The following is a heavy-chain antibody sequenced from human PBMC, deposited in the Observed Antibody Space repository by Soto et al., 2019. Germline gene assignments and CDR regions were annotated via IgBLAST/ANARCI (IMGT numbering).Heavy chain of an antibody. J-gene: IGHJ3*02. CDR2: ISGSGGST. V-gene: IGHV3-23*01. Sequence: EVQLLESGGGLIQPGGSLRLSCAASGLTFSSYAMSWVRQAPGKGLEWVSAISGSGGSTYYADSVKGRFTISRDNSKNPLYLQINSLRAEDTAVYYCARGFGDPFDIWGQGTMVTVSS. CDR1: GLTFSSYA. CDR3: ARGFGDPFDI. D-gene: IGHD3-10*01.